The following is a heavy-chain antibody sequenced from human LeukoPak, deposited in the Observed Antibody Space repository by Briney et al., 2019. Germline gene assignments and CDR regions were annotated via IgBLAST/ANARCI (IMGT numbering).Heavy chain of an antibody. J-gene: IGHJ4*02. CDR3: ARGGIVGATDFDY. CDR2: INPNSGGT. D-gene: IGHD1-26*01. CDR1: GYTFTGYY. V-gene: IGHV1-2*02. Sequence: ASVKVSCKTSGYTFTGYYMHWVRQAPGQGLEWMGWINPNSGGTNYAQKLQGRVTMTTDTSTSTAYMELRGLRSDDTAVYYCARGGIVGATDFDYWGQGTLVTVSS.